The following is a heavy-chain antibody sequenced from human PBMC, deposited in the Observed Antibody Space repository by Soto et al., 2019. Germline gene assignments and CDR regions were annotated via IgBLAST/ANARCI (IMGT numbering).Heavy chain of an antibody. CDR1: GGSISSSSYY. CDR2: IYYSGST. Sequence: QLQLQESGPGLVKPSETLSLTCTVSGGSISSSSYYWGWIRQPPGKGLEWIGSIYYSGSTYYNPSLKSRVTISVDTSKNQFSLKLSSVTAADTAVYYCASGLMVMGPYYFDYWGQGTLVTVSS. D-gene: IGHD2-8*01. J-gene: IGHJ4*02. V-gene: IGHV4-39*01. CDR3: ASGLMVMGPYYFDY.